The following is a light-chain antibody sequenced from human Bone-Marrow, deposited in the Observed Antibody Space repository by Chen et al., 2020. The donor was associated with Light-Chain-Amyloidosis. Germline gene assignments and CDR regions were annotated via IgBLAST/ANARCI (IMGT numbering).Light chain of an antibody. CDR3: QAWDSSAAGV. J-gene: IGLJ2*01. Sequence: YEFTQPPSVSVSPGQTASITCSGDKLGDKYACWYHQKPGQSPVLVIYQDNKRPSGTPERFSGSTSGTTATLTISGTQTMDEADYYCQAWDSSAAGVFGGGTKLTVL. CDR1: KLGDKY. V-gene: IGLV3-1*01. CDR2: QDN.